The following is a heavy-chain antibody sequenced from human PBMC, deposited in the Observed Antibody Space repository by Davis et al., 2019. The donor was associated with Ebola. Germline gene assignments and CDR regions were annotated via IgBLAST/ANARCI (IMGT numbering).Heavy chain of an antibody. CDR1: GYTFTNYG. D-gene: IGHD6-19*01. V-gene: IGHV1-18*04. CDR2: INPHNGNT. CDR3: ARASFGYNSGWYADY. J-gene: IGHJ4*02. Sequence: AASVKVSCKASGYTFTNYGITWVRQAPGQGLEWMGWINPHNGNTNYAQNVQGRVTLTTDTSTSTVYLDLTSLRSDDTAVFYCARASFGYNSGWYADYWGPGSLVTVSS.